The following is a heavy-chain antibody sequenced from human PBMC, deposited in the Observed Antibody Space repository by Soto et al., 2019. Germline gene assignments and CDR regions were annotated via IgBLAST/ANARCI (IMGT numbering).Heavy chain of an antibody. CDR3: ATTASSSTSCYECYYYGMDV. CDR1: GYTFTGYY. V-gene: IGHV1-2*04. J-gene: IGHJ6*02. CDR2: INPNSGGT. Sequence: GASVKVSCKASGYTFTGYYMPLVRQAPGQGLEWMGWINPNSGGTNYAQKFQGWVTMTRDTSISTAYMELSRLRSDDTAVYYCATTASSSTSCYECYYYGMDVWGQGTTVTVSS. D-gene: IGHD2-2*01.